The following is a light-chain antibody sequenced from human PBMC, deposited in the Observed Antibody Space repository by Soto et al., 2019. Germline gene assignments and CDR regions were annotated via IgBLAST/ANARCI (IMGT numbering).Light chain of an antibody. CDR1: SSDLGSYNL. J-gene: IGLJ3*02. Sequence: QSALTQPASVSGSPGQSITVSCTGTSSDLGSYNLVSWYQHHPGKAPKLMIYAVSKRPSGVSSRFSGSKSGNTASLTIAGLLADGEDDYFCCSYAGSSTLLFGGGTKVTVL. CDR2: AVS. CDR3: CSYAGSSTLL. V-gene: IGLV2-23*02.